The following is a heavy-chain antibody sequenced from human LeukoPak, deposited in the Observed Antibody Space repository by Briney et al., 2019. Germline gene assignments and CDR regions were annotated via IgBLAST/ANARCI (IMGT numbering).Heavy chain of an antibody. Sequence: GGSLRLSCAASGFTFSSYAMGWVRQAPGKGLEWVSAISGSGGSTYYADSVKGRFTISRDNSKSTLYLQMNSLRAEDTAVYYCAKTGDDYVWGSYIDYWGQGTLVTVSS. V-gene: IGHV3-23*01. J-gene: IGHJ4*02. CDR2: ISGSGGST. D-gene: IGHD3-16*01. CDR1: GFTFSSYA. CDR3: AKTGDDYVWGSYIDY.